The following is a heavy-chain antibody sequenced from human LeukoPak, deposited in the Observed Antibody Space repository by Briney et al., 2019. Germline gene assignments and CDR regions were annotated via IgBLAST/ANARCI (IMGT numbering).Heavy chain of an antibody. J-gene: IGHJ4*02. CDR3: AKCWSSVSYYFQY. V-gene: IGHV3-23*01. D-gene: IGHD6-13*01. CDR1: GFTFNNYA. CDR2: ISGGGTT. Sequence: LGGSLRLSCETSGFTFNNYAVSWVGQAPGKGLEWVASISGGGTTYYADSVKGRFTISRDSSQNTLYLQMNSLTAEGAAVYFCAKCWSSVSYYFQYWGQGTLVTVSS.